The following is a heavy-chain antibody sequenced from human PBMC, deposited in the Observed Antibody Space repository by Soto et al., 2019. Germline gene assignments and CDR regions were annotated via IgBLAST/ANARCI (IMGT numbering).Heavy chain of an antibody. CDR2: INHSGST. D-gene: IGHD2-2*02. Sequence: SETLSLTCAVYGGSFSGYYWSWIRQPPGKGLEWIGEINHSGSTNYNPSLKSRVTISVDTSKNQFSLKLSSVTAADTAVYYCARGRGKRVPAAIYYYYGMEVWGQGTTVTVS. J-gene: IGHJ6*02. CDR1: GGSFSGYY. CDR3: ARGRGKRVPAAIYYYYGMEV. V-gene: IGHV4-34*01.